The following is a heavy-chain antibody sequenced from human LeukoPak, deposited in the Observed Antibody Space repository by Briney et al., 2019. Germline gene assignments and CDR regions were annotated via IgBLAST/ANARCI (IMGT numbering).Heavy chain of an antibody. D-gene: IGHD3-9*01. J-gene: IGHJ4*02. V-gene: IGHV1-2*02. CDR1: GYTFTVYY. Sequence: ASVKVSCKASGYTFTVYYMHWVRQAPGQGLEWMGWINPNSGGTNYAQKFQGRVTMTRDTSISTAYMELSRLRSDDTAVYCCARTNAAYYDILTTGGPDYWGQGTLVTVSS. CDR3: ARTNAAYYDILTTGGPDY. CDR2: INPNSGGT.